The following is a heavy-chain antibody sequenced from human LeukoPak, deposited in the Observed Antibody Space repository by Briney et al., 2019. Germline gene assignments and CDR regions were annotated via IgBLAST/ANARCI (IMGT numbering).Heavy chain of an antibody. CDR3: ARARSTVVNDAFDI. D-gene: IGHD4-23*01. V-gene: IGHV1-69*05. CDR1: GGIFRSHG. Sequence: SVKVSCKASGGIFRSHGVSWVRQAPGQGPQWMGGIVPVFKTTSYAQKFQGRLSPSIDDSTNTAYMDLTRLTSDDTAVYFCARARSTVVNDAFDIWGQGTMVTVSS. J-gene: IGHJ3*02. CDR2: IVPVFKTT.